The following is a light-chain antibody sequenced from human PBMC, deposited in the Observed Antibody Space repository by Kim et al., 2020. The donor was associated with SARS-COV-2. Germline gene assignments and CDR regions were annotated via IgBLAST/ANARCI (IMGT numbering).Light chain of an antibody. CDR3: LLSYGDTRKI. J-gene: IGLJ2*01. Sequence: GGPGTLNTGSNTGTRTSCHFPYWCQQKPGQAPRALIYNTNYRYSWTPARFSGTLLGGKAALTLSDAQAEDEADYYCLLSYGDTRKIFGGGTQLTVL. CDR1: TGTRTSCHF. V-gene: IGLV7-46*01. CDR2: NTN.